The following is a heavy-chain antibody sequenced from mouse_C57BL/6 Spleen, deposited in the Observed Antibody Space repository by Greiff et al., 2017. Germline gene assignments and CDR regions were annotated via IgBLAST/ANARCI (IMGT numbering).Heavy chain of an antibody. CDR1: GYSITSGYY. CDR2: ISYDGSN. V-gene: IGHV3-6*01. CDR3: ARDENGSWFAY. J-gene: IGHJ3*01. Sequence: VQLKESGPGLVKPSQSLSLTCSVTGYSITSGYYWNWIRQFPGNKREWMGYISYDGSNNYNPSLKNRISITRDPSKNQFFLKLNSVTTEDTATYYCARDENGSWFAYWGQGTLVTVSA.